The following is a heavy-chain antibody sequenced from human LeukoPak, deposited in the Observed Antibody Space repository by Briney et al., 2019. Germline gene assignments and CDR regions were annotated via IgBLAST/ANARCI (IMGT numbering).Heavy chain of an antibody. CDR2: IIPIFGTA. J-gene: IGHJ4*02. V-gene: IGHV1-69*01. Sequence: SVKVSCKASGGTFSSYAISWVRQAPGQGLEWMGGIIPIFGTANYAQKFQGRVTITADESTSAAYMELSSLRSEDTAVYYCARTTYYYDSSGYYQIFDYWGQGTLVTVSS. D-gene: IGHD3-22*01. CDR3: ARTTYYYDSSGYYQIFDY. CDR1: GGTFSSYA.